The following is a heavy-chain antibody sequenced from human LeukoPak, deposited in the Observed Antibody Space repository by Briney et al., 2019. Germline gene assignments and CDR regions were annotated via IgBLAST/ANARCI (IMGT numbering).Heavy chain of an antibody. V-gene: IGHV1-8*01. CDR1: GYTFTSYD. J-gene: IGHJ3*02. Sequence: GASVKVSCKASGYTFTSYDINWVRQATGQGLEWMGWMNPNSGNTGYAQKFQGRVTMTRNTSISTAYMELSSLRSEDTAVYYCARGLPHTYYDFWSGYYSLWYHDAFDIWGQGTMVTVSS. D-gene: IGHD3-3*01. CDR3: ARGLPHTYYDFWSGYYSLWYHDAFDI. CDR2: MNPNSGNT.